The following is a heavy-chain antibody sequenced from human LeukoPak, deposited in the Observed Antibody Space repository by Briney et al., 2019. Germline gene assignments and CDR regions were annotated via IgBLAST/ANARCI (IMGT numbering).Heavy chain of an antibody. D-gene: IGHD6-13*01. CDR2: ISGSGGST. J-gene: IGHJ5*02. Sequence: GGSLRLSCAASGFTFSSYAMSWVRQAPGKGLEWVSAISGSGGSTYYADSVKGRFTISRDNSKNTLYLQVNSLRAEDTAVYYCAKYLEQQLDESWFDPWGQGTLVTVSS. CDR1: GFTFSSYA. CDR3: AKYLEQQLDESWFDP. V-gene: IGHV3-23*01.